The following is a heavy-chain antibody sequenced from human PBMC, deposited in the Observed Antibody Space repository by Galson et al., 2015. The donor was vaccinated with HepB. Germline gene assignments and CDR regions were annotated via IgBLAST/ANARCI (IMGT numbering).Heavy chain of an antibody. J-gene: IGHJ4*02. Sequence: SVKVSCKASGYTFTSYDINWVRQAPGQGLEWRGWINPNSGGTNYAQKFQGRVTMTRDTSSSTAYMELSKLVSDDTALYYCAREGSGSYQYCFHFWGQGALVTVSS. V-gene: IGHV1-2*02. CDR3: AREGSGSYQYCFHF. CDR1: GYTFTSYD. D-gene: IGHD1-26*01. CDR2: INPNSGGT.